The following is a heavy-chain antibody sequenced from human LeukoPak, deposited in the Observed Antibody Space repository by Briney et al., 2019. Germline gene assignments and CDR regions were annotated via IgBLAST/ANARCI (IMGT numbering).Heavy chain of an antibody. CDR3: ARIPDY. V-gene: IGHV4-61*02. Sequence: SETLSLTCTVSGGSISSSSYYWSWIRQPAGKGLEWIGRIYTSGSTNYNPSLKSRVTISVDTSKNQFSLKLSSVTAADTAVYYCARIPDYWGQGTLVTVSS. J-gene: IGHJ4*02. CDR2: IYTSGST. CDR1: GGSISSSSYY.